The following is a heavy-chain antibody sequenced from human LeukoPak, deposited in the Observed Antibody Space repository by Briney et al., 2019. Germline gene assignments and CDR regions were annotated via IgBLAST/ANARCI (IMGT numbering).Heavy chain of an antibody. D-gene: IGHD3-3*01. CDR2: IYYSGST. Sequence: SETLSLTCTVSGGSISSSSYYWGWIRQPPGKGLEWIGSIYYSGSTYYNPSLKSRVTISVDTSKNQFSLKLSSVTAADTAVYYCARAPGRRSTIFRVVSVCFDPWGQGTLVTVSS. CDR1: GGSISSSSYY. J-gene: IGHJ5*02. V-gene: IGHV4-39*07. CDR3: ARAPGRRSTIFRVVSVCFDP.